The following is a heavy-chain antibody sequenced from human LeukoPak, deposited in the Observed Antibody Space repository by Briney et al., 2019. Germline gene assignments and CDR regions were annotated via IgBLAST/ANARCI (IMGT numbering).Heavy chain of an antibody. CDR2: IKPDGTTK. D-gene: IGHD6-13*01. CDR3: ARSIPYGTTWYGRSDY. Sequence: LPGGSLRLSCAASGFPFSSYSMTWVRQAPGKGLEWVANIKPDGTTKFYVDSVKGRFTISRDNALNSLYLQMNSLRAEDTAIYYCARSIPYGTTWYGRSDYWGQGTLVTIFS. V-gene: IGHV3-7*03. CDR1: GFPFSSYS. J-gene: IGHJ4*02.